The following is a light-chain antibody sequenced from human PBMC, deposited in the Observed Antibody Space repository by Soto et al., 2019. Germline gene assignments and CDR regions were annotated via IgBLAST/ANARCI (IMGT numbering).Light chain of an antibody. CDR1: QDISKF. CDR2: EVS. Sequence: QVTQSPSSLSAPVGNRVTITCQASQDISKFLNWYQQKPGEGPNLLIYEVSNLQLGVPSRFSGSGSGTHFNLTISSLQPEDIGTYYCQQCDTLPFTFGLGTKLEIK. CDR3: QQCDTLPFT. J-gene: IGKJ2*01. V-gene: IGKV1-33*01.